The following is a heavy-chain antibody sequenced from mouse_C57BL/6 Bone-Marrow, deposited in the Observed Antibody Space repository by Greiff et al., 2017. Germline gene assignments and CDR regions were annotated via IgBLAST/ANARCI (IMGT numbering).Heavy chain of an antibody. CDR1: GYTFTSYG. V-gene: IGHV1-81*01. D-gene: IGHD2-1*01. CDR3: ASWGGNYVDWYFDV. CDR2: IYPRSGNT. Sequence: QVQLKESGAELARPGASVKLSCKASGYTFTSYGISWVKQRTGQGLEWIGEIYPRSGNTYYNEKFKGKATLTADKSSSTAYMELSSLTSEDSAVYFGASWGGNYVDWYFDVWGTGTTVTVSS. J-gene: IGHJ1*03.